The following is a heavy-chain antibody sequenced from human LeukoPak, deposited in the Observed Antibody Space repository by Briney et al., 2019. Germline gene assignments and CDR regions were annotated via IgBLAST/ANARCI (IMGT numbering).Heavy chain of an antibody. V-gene: IGHV1-18*01. J-gene: IGHJ6*03. CDR3: ARDRLAYYCSSTSCYMDV. D-gene: IGHD2-2*01. Sequence: ASVKVSCKASGYTFTSYGISWVRQAPGQGLEWMGWISAYNGNTNYAQKLQGRVTMTTDTSTGTAYMELRSLRSDDTAVYYCARDRLAYYCSSTSCYMDVWGQGTTVTVSS. CDR2: ISAYNGNT. CDR1: GYTFTSYG.